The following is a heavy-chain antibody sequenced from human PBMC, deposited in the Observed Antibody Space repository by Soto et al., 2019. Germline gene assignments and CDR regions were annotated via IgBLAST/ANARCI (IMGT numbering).Heavy chain of an antibody. Sequence: PSETLSLTCTVSGGSICSGGYYWSWIRQHPGKGLEWIGYIYYSGSTYYNPSLKSRVTISVDTSKNQFSLKLSSVTAADTAVYYCATSPYYYDSSGYYSLFDYWGQGTLVTVSS. D-gene: IGHD3-22*01. J-gene: IGHJ4*02. CDR2: IYYSGST. CDR1: GGSICSGGYY. CDR3: ATSPYYYDSSGYYSLFDY. V-gene: IGHV4-31*03.